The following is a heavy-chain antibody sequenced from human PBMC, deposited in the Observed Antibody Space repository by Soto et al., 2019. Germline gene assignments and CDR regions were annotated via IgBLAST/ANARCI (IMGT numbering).Heavy chain of an antibody. D-gene: IGHD6-13*01. Sequence: GGSLRLSCAASGFTFNRYAMNWGRQAAGKGLEWVSGISGSGATTYYADSVKGRFTISRDNSKNTLYLQLNSLGAGDTAVYYCARDRRVAAAATGYYYYGMDVWGQGTTVTVSS. CDR3: ARDRRVAAAATGYYYYGMDV. J-gene: IGHJ6*02. CDR1: GFTFNRYA. V-gene: IGHV3-23*01. CDR2: ISGSGATT.